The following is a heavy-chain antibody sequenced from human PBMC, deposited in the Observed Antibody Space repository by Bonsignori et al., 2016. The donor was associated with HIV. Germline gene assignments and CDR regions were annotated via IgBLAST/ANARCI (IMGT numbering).Heavy chain of an antibody. D-gene: IGHD3-10*01. V-gene: IGHV3-21*06. Sequence: WIRQPPGKGLEWVSSISSSSSYIYYADSVKGRFTISRDNAKNSMYLQMNSLRAEDTAVYYCARDKRSMVRGVIIRFGGVDYWGQGTLVTVSS. CDR2: ISSSSSYI. CDR3: ARDKRSMVRGVIIRFGGVDY. J-gene: IGHJ4*02.